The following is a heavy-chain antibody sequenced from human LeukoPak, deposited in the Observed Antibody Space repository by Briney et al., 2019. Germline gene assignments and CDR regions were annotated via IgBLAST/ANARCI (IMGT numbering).Heavy chain of an antibody. Sequence: SETLSLTCAVYGGSFSGYYWSWIRQPPGKGLEWIGEINHSGSTNYNPSLKSRVTISVDTSKNQFSLKLSSVTAADTAVCYCARGKDYYDSSGYLNYWGQGTLVTVSS. V-gene: IGHV4-34*01. CDR3: ARGKDYYDSSGYLNY. J-gene: IGHJ4*02. CDR2: INHSGST. D-gene: IGHD3-22*01. CDR1: GGSFSGYY.